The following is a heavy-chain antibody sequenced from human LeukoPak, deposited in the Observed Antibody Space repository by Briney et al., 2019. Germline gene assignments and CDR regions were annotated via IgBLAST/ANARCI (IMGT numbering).Heavy chain of an antibody. D-gene: IGHD3-10*01. CDR3: ARDLVTMVRGSGLGY. J-gene: IGHJ4*02. Sequence: SETLSLTCTVSGGPISSYYWSWIRQPPGKGLEWIGYIYYSGSTNYNPSLKSRVTISVDTSKNQFSLKLSSVTAADTAVYYCARDLVTMVRGSGLGYWGQGTLVTVSS. V-gene: IGHV4-59*01. CDR2: IYYSGST. CDR1: GGPISSYY.